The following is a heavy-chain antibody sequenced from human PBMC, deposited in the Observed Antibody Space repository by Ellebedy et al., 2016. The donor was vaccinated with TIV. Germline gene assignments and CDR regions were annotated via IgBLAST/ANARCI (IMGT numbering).Heavy chain of an antibody. Sequence: GESLKISXAASGFTFSSYAMSWVRQAPGKGLEWVSAISGSGGSTYYADSVKGRFTISRDNSKSTLDLQMNSLRAEDTAVYYCAKDHYYDIETPDYGMDVWGQGTTVTVSS. CDR3: AKDHYYDIETPDYGMDV. J-gene: IGHJ6*02. CDR1: GFTFSSYA. CDR2: ISGSGGST. D-gene: IGHD3-22*01. V-gene: IGHV3-23*01.